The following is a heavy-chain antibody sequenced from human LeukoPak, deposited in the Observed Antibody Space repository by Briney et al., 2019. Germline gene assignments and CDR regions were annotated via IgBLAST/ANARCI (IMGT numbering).Heavy chain of an antibody. V-gene: IGHV4-59*01. CDR3: ARGETGEAFDI. CDR2: IYYSGST. Sequence: SETLSLTCTVSGVSISSYYWSWIRQSPGKGLEWIGYIYYSGSTNYNPSLKSRVTISVDTSKNQFSLNLSSVTAADTAVYYCARGETGEAFDIWGQGTLVTVSS. J-gene: IGHJ4*02. D-gene: IGHD7-27*01. CDR1: GVSISSYY.